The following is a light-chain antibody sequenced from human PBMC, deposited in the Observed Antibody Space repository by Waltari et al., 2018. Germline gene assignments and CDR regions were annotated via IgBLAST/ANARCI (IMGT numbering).Light chain of an antibody. CDR1: RDYGPFA. Sequence: QVVLTQSPSASASLGASVKLTCTLNRDYGPFAIPLHQPQPEKGPRYLMRVNSDGSHIKGDGIPDRFSGSSAGAERYLTISGLQSEDEADYYCQTWGTGTYWMFGGGTKLTVL. CDR2: VNSDGSH. CDR3: QTWGTGTYWM. V-gene: IGLV4-69*01. J-gene: IGLJ3*02.